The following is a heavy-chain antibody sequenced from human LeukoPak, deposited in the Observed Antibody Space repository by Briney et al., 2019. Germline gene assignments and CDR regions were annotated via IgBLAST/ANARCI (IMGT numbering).Heavy chain of an antibody. CDR2: IYYTGFT. D-gene: IGHD1-26*01. J-gene: IGHJ4*02. V-gene: IGHV4-59*01. CDR3: ATRRGSGSSGCFDY. CDR1: GGSISSYY. Sequence: PSETLSLTCSVSGGSISSYYWSWIRQPPGKGLEWIGYIYYTGFTIYNPSLKSRVTISVDTSKNQFSLKLSSVTAADTAVYYCATRRGSGSSGCFDYWGQGTLVTVSS.